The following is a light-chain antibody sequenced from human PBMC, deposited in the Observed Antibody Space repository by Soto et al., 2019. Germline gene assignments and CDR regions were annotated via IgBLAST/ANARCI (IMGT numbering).Light chain of an antibody. CDR1: QSVSTN. V-gene: IGKV3-15*01. CDR2: GAS. CDR3: QQYNNWPPFT. J-gene: IGKJ5*01. Sequence: EIVMTQSPATLSVSPGERAILSCRASQSVSTNLGWYQQKPGQAPRLLIFGASTRATGIPARLSGSGSGTEFTLTLSSLQSEDSAVYYCQQYNNWPPFTFGQGTRLEIK.